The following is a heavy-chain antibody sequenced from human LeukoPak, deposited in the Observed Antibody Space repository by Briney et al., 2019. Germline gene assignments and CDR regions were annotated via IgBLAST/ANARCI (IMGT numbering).Heavy chain of an antibody. CDR2: ISYDGSNK. Sequence: GGSLRLSCAASGFTFSSYGMHWVRQAPGKGLEWVAVISYDGSNKYYADSVKGRFTISRDNSKNTLYLQMNSLRAEDTAVYYCAKVTVRGGGHSDYYYGMDVWGQGTTVTVSS. J-gene: IGHJ6*02. CDR1: GFTFSSYG. D-gene: IGHD3-16*01. CDR3: AKVTVRGGGHSDYYYGMDV. V-gene: IGHV3-30*18.